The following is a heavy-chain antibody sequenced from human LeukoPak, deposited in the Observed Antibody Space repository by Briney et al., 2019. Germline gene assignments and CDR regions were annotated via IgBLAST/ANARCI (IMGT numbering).Heavy chain of an antibody. CDR1: GYSFTSYW. CDR2: IYPGDSDT. V-gene: IGHV5-51*01. CDR3: ARHGYNDSSGYYYYYYGMDV. J-gene: IGHJ6*02. Sequence: GESLKISCKGSGYSFTSYWIGWVRQMPGKGLEWMGIIYPGDSDTRYSPSFQGQVTISADKSISTAYLQWSSLKASDTAMYYCARHGYNDSSGYYYYYYGMDVWGQGTTVTVSS. D-gene: IGHD3-22*01.